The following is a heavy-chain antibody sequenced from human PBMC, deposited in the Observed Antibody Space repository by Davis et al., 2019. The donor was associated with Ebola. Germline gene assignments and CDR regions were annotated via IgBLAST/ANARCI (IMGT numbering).Heavy chain of an antibody. CDR1: GYTFTSYG. CDR2: ISAYNGNT. CDR3: ARVGILTGYYNAYYYYGMDV. Sequence: ASVKVSCKASGYTFTSYGISWVRQAPGQGLEWMGWISAYNGNTNYAQKFQGRVTMTRDTTISTAYMELSRLRSDDTAVYYCARVGILTGYYNAYYYYGMDVWGKGTTVTVSS. D-gene: IGHD3-9*01. V-gene: IGHV1-18*01. J-gene: IGHJ6*04.